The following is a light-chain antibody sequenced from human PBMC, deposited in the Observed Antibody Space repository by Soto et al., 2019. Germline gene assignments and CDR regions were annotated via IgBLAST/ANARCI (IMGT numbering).Light chain of an antibody. CDR2: GAT. CDR3: QQYDHWPRGT. Sequence: EIVLTQSPGTLSLSPGERATLSCRASQSVSSSYLAWYQQKPGQAPRLLIHGATTRATGIPARFSGSGSGTEFTLTISSLQSEDFAVYYCQQYDHWPRGTFGQGTKVDIK. V-gene: IGKV3-15*01. J-gene: IGKJ2*01. CDR1: QSVSSSY.